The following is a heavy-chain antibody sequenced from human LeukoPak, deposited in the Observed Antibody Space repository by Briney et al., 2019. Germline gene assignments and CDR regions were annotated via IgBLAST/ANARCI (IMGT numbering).Heavy chain of an antibody. J-gene: IGHJ4*02. Sequence: SETLSLTCTVSGGSISSSSYYWGWIRQPPGKGLEWIGSIYYSGSTYYNPSLKSRVTISVDTSKNQFSLKLSSVTAADTAVYYCARAGYYYDSSGYQPFDYWGQGTLVTVSS. V-gene: IGHV4-39*07. CDR3: ARAGYYYDSSGYQPFDY. D-gene: IGHD3-22*01. CDR2: IYYSGST. CDR1: GGSISSSSYY.